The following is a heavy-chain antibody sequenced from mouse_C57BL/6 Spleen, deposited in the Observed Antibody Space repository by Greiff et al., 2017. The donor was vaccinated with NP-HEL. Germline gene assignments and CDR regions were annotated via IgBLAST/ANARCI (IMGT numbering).Heavy chain of an antibody. CDR1: GFTIKNTY. CDR2: IDPANGNT. V-gene: IGHV14-3*01. Sequence: VQLQQSVAELVRPGASVKLSCTASGFTIKNTYMHWVKQRPEQGLEWIGMIDPANGNTKYAPKFKGKATITADTSSNTAYLQLSSLTSADTYIYYWARGTTLVALDYWGQGTTLTVSS. CDR3: ARGTTLVALDY. J-gene: IGHJ2*01. D-gene: IGHD1-1*01.